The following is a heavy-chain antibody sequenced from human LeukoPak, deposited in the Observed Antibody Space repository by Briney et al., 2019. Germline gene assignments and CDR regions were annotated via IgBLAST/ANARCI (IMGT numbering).Heavy chain of an antibody. CDR3: ARDGTVGATDY. J-gene: IGHJ4*02. CDR2: IPYDGSNK. V-gene: IGHV3-30*02. CDR1: GFTFSSYG. D-gene: IGHD1-26*01. Sequence: GGSLRLSCAASGFTFSSYGMHWVRQAPGKGLEWVAFIPYDGSNKYYADSVKGRFTISRDNSKNTLYLQMNSLRAEDTAVYYCARDGTVGATDYWGQGTLVTVSS.